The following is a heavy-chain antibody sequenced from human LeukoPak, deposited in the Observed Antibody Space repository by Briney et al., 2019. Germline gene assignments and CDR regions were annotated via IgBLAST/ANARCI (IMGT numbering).Heavy chain of an antibody. V-gene: IGHV3-7*01. J-gene: IGHJ6*02. D-gene: IGHD2-2*01. CDR1: GFNFSSYW. Sequence: GGPLRLSCAASGFNFSSYWMSWVRQAPGKGLEWVANIKQDGSEKYYVDSVKGRFTISRDNAKNSLYLQMNSLRAEDTAVYYCAKDSYCSSTSCYADDYYYYYGMDVWGQGTTVTVSS. CDR3: AKDSYCSSTSCYADDYYYYYGMDV. CDR2: IKQDGSEK.